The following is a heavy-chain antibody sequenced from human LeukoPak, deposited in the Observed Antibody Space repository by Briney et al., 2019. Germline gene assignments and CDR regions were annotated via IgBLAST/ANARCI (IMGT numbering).Heavy chain of an antibody. J-gene: IGHJ4*02. Sequence: SETLSLTCTVSGGSISSYYWSWIRQPPGKGLEWIGYIYYSGSTNYNPSLKSRVTISVDTSKNQFSLKLTSVTPADTAVYYCARDRSSGWFGSFDYWGQGLLVTVSS. CDR3: ARDRSSGWFGSFDY. V-gene: IGHV4-59*01. D-gene: IGHD6-19*01. CDR2: IYYSGST. CDR1: GGSISSYY.